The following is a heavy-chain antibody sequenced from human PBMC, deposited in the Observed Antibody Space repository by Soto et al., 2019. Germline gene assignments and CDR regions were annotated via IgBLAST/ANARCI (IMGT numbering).Heavy chain of an antibody. CDR3: ARDPRAGVAVADYYYYGMDV. Sequence: ASVKVSCKASGYTFTSYYMHWVRQAPGQGLEWMGIINPSGGSTSYAQKFRGRVTMTRDTSTSTVYMELSSLRSEDTAVYYCARDPRAGVAVADYYYYGMDVWGQGTTVTVSS. CDR1: GYTFTSYY. V-gene: IGHV1-46*01. CDR2: INPSGGST. J-gene: IGHJ6*02. D-gene: IGHD6-19*01.